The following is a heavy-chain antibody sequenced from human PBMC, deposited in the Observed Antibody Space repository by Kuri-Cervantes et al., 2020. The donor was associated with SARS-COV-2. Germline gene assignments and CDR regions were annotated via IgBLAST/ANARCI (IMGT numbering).Heavy chain of an antibody. Sequence: SGPTLVKPTQTLTLTCTFSGFSLNTSGMCVSWIRQPPGKALERLARIDCEYDEYYSTSLMTSFTISKDTSKNQVVLTMTHVDPVDTATYNCARIQATTVIADFWGQGTLVTVSS. CDR3: ARIQATTVIADF. D-gene: IGHD4-11*01. CDR1: GFSLNTSGMC. CDR2: IDCEYDE. V-gene: IGHV2-70*11. J-gene: IGHJ4*02.